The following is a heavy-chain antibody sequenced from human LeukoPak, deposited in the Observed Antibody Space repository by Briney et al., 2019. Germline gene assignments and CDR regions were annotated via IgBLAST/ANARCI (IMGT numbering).Heavy chain of an antibody. V-gene: IGHV3-74*01. J-gene: IGHJ4*02. Sequence: PGGSLRLSCDASGFRYRNHWMHWVRQAPGKGLVWVSDINEDATIIRYTDSVKGRFTISRDNVKNTVYLQMNSLRAEDTAVYYCARSGYLNGYDYWGQGILVTVSP. CDR3: ARSGYLNGYDY. CDR2: INEDATII. CDR1: GFRYRNHW. D-gene: IGHD5-18*01.